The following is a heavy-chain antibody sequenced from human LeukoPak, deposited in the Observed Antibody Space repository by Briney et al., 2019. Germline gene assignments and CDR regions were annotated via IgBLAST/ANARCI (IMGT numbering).Heavy chain of an antibody. D-gene: IGHD3-22*01. V-gene: IGHV4-39*01. CDR3: ARVEDYDSSLYYFDY. Sequence: PSETLSLTCTVSGGSISSSSYYWGWIRRPPGKGLEWIGSIYYSGSTYYNPSLKSRVTISVDTSKNQFSLKLSSVTAADTAVYYCARVEDYDSSLYYFDYWGQGTLVTVSS. CDR1: GGSISSSSYY. CDR2: IYYSGST. J-gene: IGHJ4*02.